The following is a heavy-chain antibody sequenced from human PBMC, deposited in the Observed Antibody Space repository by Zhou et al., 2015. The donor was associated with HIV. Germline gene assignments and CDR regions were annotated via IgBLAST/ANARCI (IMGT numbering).Heavy chain of an antibody. V-gene: IGHV3-15*01. Sequence: EVQLEESGGGLVKPGGSLRLSCVVSGLIFSDAWLTWVRQAPGKGLQWVGRIKGKTDAGATDYAAPVKGRFSISRDDSKNTVYLHMDSLRAEDTAVYYCAKEMATNRRYFDYWGREPWSPSPQ. CDR2: IKGKTDAGAT. D-gene: IGHD5-24*01. CDR1: GLIFSDAW. CDR3: AKEMATNRRYFDY. J-gene: IGHJ4*02.